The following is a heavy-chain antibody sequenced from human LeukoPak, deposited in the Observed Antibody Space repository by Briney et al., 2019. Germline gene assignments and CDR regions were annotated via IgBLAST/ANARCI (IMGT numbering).Heavy chain of an antibody. CDR3: ARTILRRHFDY. V-gene: IGHV4-59*08. CDR2: IYYSGST. D-gene: IGHD3-3*01. Sequence: SETLSLTCTVSGGSISSYYWSWIRQPPGKGLEWIGYIYYSGSTNYNPSLKSRVTISVDTSKNQFSLKLSPVTAADTAVYYCARTILRRHFDYWGQGTLVTVSS. J-gene: IGHJ4*02. CDR1: GGSISSYY.